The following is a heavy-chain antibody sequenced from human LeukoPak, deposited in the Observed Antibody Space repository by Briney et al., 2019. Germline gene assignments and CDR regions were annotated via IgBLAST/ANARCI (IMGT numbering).Heavy chain of an antibody. CDR2: ISGSGGSP. J-gene: IGHJ4*02. Sequence: PGGFLRLSCAASGFTFSSYAMSWVRQAPGKGLEWVSAISGSGGSPYYADSVKGRFTISRDNSKNTLYLQMNSLRAEDTALYYCAKAEFGELRTYYFDYWGQGTLVTVSS. CDR1: GFTFSSYA. D-gene: IGHD3-10*01. V-gene: IGHV3-23*01. CDR3: AKAEFGELRTYYFDY.